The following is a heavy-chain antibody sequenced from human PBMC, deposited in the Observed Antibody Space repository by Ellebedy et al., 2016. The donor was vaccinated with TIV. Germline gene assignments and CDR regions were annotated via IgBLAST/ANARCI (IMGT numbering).Heavy chain of an antibody. D-gene: IGHD2-21*01. V-gene: IGHV1-69*06. J-gene: IGHJ4*02. CDR1: GGTFSSYA. Sequence: SVKVSCXASGGTFSSYAISWVRQAPGQGLEWMGGIIPIFGTANYAQKFQGRVTITADKSTSTAYMELSSLRSEDTAVYYCARNSAGQSQDFDYWGQGTLVTVSS. CDR3: ARNSAGQSQDFDY. CDR2: IIPIFGTA.